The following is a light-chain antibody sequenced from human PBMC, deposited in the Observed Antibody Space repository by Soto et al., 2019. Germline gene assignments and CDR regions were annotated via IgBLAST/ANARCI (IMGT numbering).Light chain of an antibody. J-gene: IGKJ4*01. CDR2: DAF. CDR3: QQYDAWPLT. Sequence: EKVMTQSPATLSVSPGERATLSCRASQSVKSRLAWYQQKPGQAPRLLIYDAFTRATGIPARFSGSASGTEFTLTISSLQSEDFAVYYCQQYDAWPLTLGGGTKVEIK. CDR1: QSVKSR. V-gene: IGKV3-15*01.